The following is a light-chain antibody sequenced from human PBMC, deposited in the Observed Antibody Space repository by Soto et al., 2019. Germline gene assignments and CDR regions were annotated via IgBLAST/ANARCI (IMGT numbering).Light chain of an antibody. J-gene: IGKJ5*01. CDR2: AAS. Sequence: IQMTQSPSSLSASVGDRVTITCRASQSISNSLNWYQQKPGRAPKLLIYAASSLQSGVPSRFSGSGPGTDFILTISSLQPEDFATYYCQQSYSTPRDFGQGTRLEIK. V-gene: IGKV1-39*01. CDR1: QSISNS. CDR3: QQSYSTPRD.